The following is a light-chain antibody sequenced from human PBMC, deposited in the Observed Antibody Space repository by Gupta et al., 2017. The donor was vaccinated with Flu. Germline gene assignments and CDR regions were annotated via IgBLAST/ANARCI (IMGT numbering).Light chain of an antibody. J-gene: IGLJ2*01. CDR3: QSYEV. Sequence: NFMLTPPHSVSESPGKTVTISCTRSSDSIANNYVHWYQQRPGTSPINLIYEDNQRPSGVPDRFSGSIDRSSNSASLTISGLKTEDEADYYCQSYEVFGGGTKLTVL. CDR2: EDN. CDR1: SDSIANNY. V-gene: IGLV6-57*01.